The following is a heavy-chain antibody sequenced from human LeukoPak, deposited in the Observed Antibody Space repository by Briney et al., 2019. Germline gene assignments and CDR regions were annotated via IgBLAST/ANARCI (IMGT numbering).Heavy chain of an antibody. V-gene: IGHV1-18*01. CDR3: ARARYLTGSRDDAFDI. CDR1: GYTFPRYG. Sequence: ASVNVSCKASGYTFPRYGISWVRQAPGQGLEWMAWISAYNGNTDYAQKLQGRVTMTTDTSTSTAYMELRSLSSDGPTVYYCARARYLTGSRDDAFDIWGQGTVVTVSS. CDR2: ISAYNGNT. D-gene: IGHD1-26*01. J-gene: IGHJ3*02.